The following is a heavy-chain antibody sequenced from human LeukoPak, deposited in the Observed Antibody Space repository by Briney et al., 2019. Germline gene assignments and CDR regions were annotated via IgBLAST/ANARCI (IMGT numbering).Heavy chain of an antibody. Sequence: GGSLRLSCADPGFTFRSYRMCSVRQAPGKGLEWVANIKQDGSETYYVDSVKGRFTISRDNAKNSLYLRMNSLRAEDTAVYYCTTIAAAGYHFDNWGQGTLVTVSS. CDR1: GFTFRSYR. CDR2: IKQDGSET. D-gene: IGHD6-13*01. V-gene: IGHV3-7*01. J-gene: IGHJ4*02. CDR3: TTIAAAGYHFDN.